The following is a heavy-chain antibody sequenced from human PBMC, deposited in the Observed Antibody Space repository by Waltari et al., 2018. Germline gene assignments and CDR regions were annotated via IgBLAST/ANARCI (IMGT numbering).Heavy chain of an antibody. Sequence: QVQLVESGGGVVQPEKSLRLSCAVSGLTFSDHGFHWVRQAPGKGLEGLAVVTYDGSKEYYAESVEGRFSISRDNSENTLYLQIHSLRPEDTAVYYCAALYTGSYYDLDVWGQGTTVTVSS. CDR3: AALYTGSYYDLDV. CDR2: VTYDGSKE. J-gene: IGHJ6*02. D-gene: IGHD1-26*01. V-gene: IGHV3-30*03. CDR1: GLTFSDHG.